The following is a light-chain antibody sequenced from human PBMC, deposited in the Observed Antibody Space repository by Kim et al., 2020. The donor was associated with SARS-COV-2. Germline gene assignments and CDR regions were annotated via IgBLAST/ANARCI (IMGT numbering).Light chain of an antibody. CDR2: AAS. Sequence: ASVGDRVTITCRASQTIKTNLTWYQQRPGNAPTLLIYAASNSPSGVPPRFGGSGSGRDFTLTIRSLQPEDFATYYFQQSFSFPLTFGGGTKVDIK. V-gene: IGKV1-39*01. CDR1: QTIKTN. J-gene: IGKJ4*01. CDR3: QQSFSFPLT.